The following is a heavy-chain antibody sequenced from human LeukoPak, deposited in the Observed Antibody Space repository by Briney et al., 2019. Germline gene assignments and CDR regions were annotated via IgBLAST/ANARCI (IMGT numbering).Heavy chain of an antibody. CDR1: GGSINSYY. J-gene: IGHJ4*02. V-gene: IGHV4-59*01. Sequence: SETLSLTCTVSGGSINSYYWSWIRQPPGKGLEWIGYINDSGSTNYNPSLKSRVTISVDTSKNRFSLKLSSVTAADTAVYFCARDTYGSGLFDYWGQGTLVTVSS. D-gene: IGHD3-10*01. CDR2: INDSGST. CDR3: ARDTYGSGLFDY.